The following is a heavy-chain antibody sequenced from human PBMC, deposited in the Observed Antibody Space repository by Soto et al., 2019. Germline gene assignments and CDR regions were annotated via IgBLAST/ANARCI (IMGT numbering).Heavy chain of an antibody. CDR3: VHGSIGSKVAFLL. V-gene: IGHV3-73*01. CDR2: ITTKTFNYAT. D-gene: IGHD1-26*01. J-gene: IGHJ1*01. CDR1: GFTFSDSD. Sequence: GGSLRLSCAASGFTFSDSDIHWVRQASGKGLEWVGRITTKTFNYATAYGASVRGRLTVSRDDSKSTAYLQMDSLKTEDTAVYYCVHGSIGSKVAFLLWGQGTLVTVSS.